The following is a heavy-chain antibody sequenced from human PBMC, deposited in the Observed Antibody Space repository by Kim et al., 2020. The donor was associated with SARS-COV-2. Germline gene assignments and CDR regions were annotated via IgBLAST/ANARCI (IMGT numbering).Heavy chain of an antibody. Sequence: GGSLRLSCAASGFTFTSYALSWVRQAPGKGLDWVSAICGSGNSIYYADSVKGRFTISRDNSMNILYLQVNSLGAEDTAVYYCARGPYCSSSSCYTVGHF. D-gene: IGHD2-2*02. CDR3: ARGPYCSSSSCYTVGHF. CDR2: ICGSGNSI. V-gene: IGHV3-23*01. J-gene: IGHJ4*01. CDR1: GFTFTSYA.